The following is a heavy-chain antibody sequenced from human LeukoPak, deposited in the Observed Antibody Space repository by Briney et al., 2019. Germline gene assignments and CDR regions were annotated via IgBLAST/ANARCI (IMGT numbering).Heavy chain of an antibody. CDR1: GFTFSSYS. J-gene: IGHJ4*02. CDR3: ARDFGTAINYFDY. V-gene: IGHV3-21*01. Sequence: GGSLRLSCAASGFTFSSYSMNWVRQAPGKGLEWVSTISSSSSYIYYADSVKGRFTISRDNPKNSLYLQMNSLRAEDTAVYYCARDFGTAINYFDYWGQGTLVTVSS. CDR2: ISSSSSYI. D-gene: IGHD2-21*02.